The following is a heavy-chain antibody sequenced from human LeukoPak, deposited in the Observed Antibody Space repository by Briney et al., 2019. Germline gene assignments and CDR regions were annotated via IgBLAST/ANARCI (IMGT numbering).Heavy chain of an antibody. D-gene: IGHD4-17*01. Sequence: SETLSLTCTVSGGSISSYYWSWIRQPAGKGLEWIGRIYASGSTNYSPSLKSRVTMSVDTSKNQFSLKLSSVTAADTAVYYCARDEPDYGDYVDWFDPWGQGTLVTVSS. V-gene: IGHV4-4*07. CDR1: GGSISSYY. CDR2: IYASGST. J-gene: IGHJ5*02. CDR3: ARDEPDYGDYVDWFDP.